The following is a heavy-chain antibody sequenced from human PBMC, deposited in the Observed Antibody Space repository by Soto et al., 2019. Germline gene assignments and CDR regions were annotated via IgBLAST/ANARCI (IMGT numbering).Heavy chain of an antibody. Sequence: QVQLVQSGAEVKKPGSSVKVSCKASGGTFSSYAISWVRQAPGQGLEWMGGIIPIFGTANYAQKFQGRVTITADESTGTAYMELSSLRSEDTAVYYCARVHDGDYGGGDDWFDPWGQGTLVTVSS. V-gene: IGHV1-69*12. D-gene: IGHD4-17*01. J-gene: IGHJ5*02. CDR3: ARVHDGDYGGGDDWFDP. CDR2: IIPIFGTA. CDR1: GGTFSSYA.